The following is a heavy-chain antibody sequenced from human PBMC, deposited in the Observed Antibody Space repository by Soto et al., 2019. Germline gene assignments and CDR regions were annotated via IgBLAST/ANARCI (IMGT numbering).Heavy chain of an antibody. V-gene: IGHV4-59*08. CDR2: IYYSGST. CDR1: GGSISSYY. D-gene: IGHD5-18*01. CDR3: ATMGTPATGLYYFDY. J-gene: IGHJ4*02. Sequence: SLTCTVSGGSISSYYWSWIRQPPGKGLEWIGYIYYSGSTNYNPSLKSRVTISVDTSKNQFSLKLSFVTAADTAVYYCATMGTPATGLYYFDYWGQGTLVTVSS.